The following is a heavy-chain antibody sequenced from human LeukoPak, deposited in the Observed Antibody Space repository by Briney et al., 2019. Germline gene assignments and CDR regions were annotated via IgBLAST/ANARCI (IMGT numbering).Heavy chain of an antibody. CDR2: IYYSGST. J-gene: IGHJ6*04. CDR1: GGSISSYY. D-gene: IGHD1-26*01. CDR3: ARLLNTPLLYYYGMDV. Sequence: PSETLSLTCTVSGGSISSYYWSWIRQPPGKGLEWIGYIYYSGSTNYNPSLKSRVTISVDTSKNQFSLKLSSVTAADTAVYYYARLLNTPLLYYYGMDVWGKGTTVTVSS. V-gene: IGHV4-59*01.